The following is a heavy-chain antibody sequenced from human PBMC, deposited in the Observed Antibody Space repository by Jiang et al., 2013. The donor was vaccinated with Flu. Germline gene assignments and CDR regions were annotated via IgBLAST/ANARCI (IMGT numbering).Heavy chain of an antibody. CDR2: IDHSGRP. CDR3: ATAHELPQTLDH. Sequence: KPSETLSLTCSVYGVSFNDYYWTWIRQPPGKGLEYIGEIDHSGRPDYNPSLKSRVTISVDTSTNQFSLNLTSVTVADTAVYYCATAHELPQTLDHWGQGTLVTVSS. CDR1: GVSFNDYY. V-gene: IGHV4-34*01. D-gene: IGHD3-10*01. J-gene: IGHJ4*02.